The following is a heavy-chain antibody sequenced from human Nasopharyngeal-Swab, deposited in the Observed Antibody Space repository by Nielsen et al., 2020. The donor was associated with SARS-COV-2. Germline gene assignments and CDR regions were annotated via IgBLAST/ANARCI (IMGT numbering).Heavy chain of an antibody. CDR1: GFTFSSFG. J-gene: IGHJ4*02. Sequence: GGSLRLSCAASGFTFSSFGMHWVRQAPGKGLEWVAFIVHDASNEYYGDSVKGRFSISRNSSKNTLYLQMDRLRGEDTAVYYCARDAPAHYGAFYWGRGTLVTVSS. CDR2: IVHDASNE. CDR3: ARDAPAHYGAFY. D-gene: IGHD4-17*01. V-gene: IGHV3-30*03.